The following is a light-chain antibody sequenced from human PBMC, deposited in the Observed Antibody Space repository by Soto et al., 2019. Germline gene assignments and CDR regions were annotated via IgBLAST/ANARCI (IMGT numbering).Light chain of an antibody. CDR1: SSDICAYDY. Sequence: SGPTQPASLSGSAGQSITISCTGTSSDICAYDYVSWFQQHPGKAPKLMISEVNNRPSGVSNRFSGSKSGNTAYLTISGLQVEDEAEYFCLSFTTTSTHVFGTGTKVTVL. CDR3: LSFTTTSTHV. J-gene: IGLJ1*01. CDR2: EVN. V-gene: IGLV2-14*01.